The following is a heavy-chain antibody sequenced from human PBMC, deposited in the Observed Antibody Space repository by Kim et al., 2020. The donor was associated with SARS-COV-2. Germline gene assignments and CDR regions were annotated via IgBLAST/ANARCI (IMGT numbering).Heavy chain of an antibody. Sequence: ASVKVSCKASGYTFTSYAMHWVRQAPGQRLEWMGWINAGNGNTKYSQKFQGRVTITRDTSASTAYMELSSLRSEDTAVYYCAREVGRYSSSGGMDVWGQGTTVTVSS. J-gene: IGHJ6*02. D-gene: IGHD6-13*01. CDR3: AREVGRYSSSGGMDV. CDR1: GYTFTSYA. V-gene: IGHV1-3*01. CDR2: INAGNGNT.